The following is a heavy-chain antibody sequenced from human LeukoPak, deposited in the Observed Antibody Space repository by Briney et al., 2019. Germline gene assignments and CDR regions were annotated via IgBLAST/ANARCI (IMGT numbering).Heavy chain of an antibody. CDR3: ARSVKATTYYDILTGYSNLYGMDV. Sequence: ASVKVSCKASGYTFTSYAMHWVRQAPGQRLEWMGWINAGNGDTKYSQKFQGRVTITRDTSASTGYMELSSLRSEDTAVYYCARSVKATTYYDILTGYSNLYGMDVWGQGTTVTVSS. D-gene: IGHD3-9*01. V-gene: IGHV1-3*01. J-gene: IGHJ6*02. CDR2: INAGNGDT. CDR1: GYTFTSYA.